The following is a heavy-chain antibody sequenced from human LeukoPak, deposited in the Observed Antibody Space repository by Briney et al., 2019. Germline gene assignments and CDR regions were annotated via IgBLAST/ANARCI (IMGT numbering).Heavy chain of an antibody. CDR1: GGSFSGYY. CDR2: INHSGSI. Sequence: SETLSLTCAVYGGSFSGYYWSWIRQPPGKGLEWIGEINHSGSINYNPSLNSRVTISVDTSKTQFSLKLSSVTAADTAVYYCARGQLGFWSGYYTSNYYYYYMDVWGKGTTVTVSS. V-gene: IGHV4-34*01. CDR3: ARGQLGFWSGYYTSNYYYYYMDV. D-gene: IGHD3-3*01. J-gene: IGHJ6*03.